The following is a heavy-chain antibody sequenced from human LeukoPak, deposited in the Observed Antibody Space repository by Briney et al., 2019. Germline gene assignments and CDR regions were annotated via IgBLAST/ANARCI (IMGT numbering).Heavy chain of an antibody. D-gene: IGHD3-3*01. J-gene: IGHJ4*02. CDR3: ARPISSQGYFGVVIG. CDR1: GGSISSYY. Sequence: SETLSLACTVSGGSISSYYWSWIRQPAGKGLEWIGRIYTSGSTNYNPSLKSRVTISVDTSKNQFSLKLSSVTAADTAVYYCARPISSQGYFGVVIGWGQGTLVTVSS. V-gene: IGHV4-4*07. CDR2: IYTSGST.